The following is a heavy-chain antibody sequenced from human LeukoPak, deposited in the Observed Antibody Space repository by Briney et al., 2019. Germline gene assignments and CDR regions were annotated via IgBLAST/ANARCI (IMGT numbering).Heavy chain of an antibody. CDR1: GFPFNTHW. CDR3: AELGITMIGGV. D-gene: IGHD3-10*02. Sequence: GGSLRLSCEASGFPFNTHWMHWVRQVSGKGLVWISRISNDVISTISTSYADSVKGRFTISRDNAKNSLYLQMNSLRAEDTAVYYCAELGITMIGGVWGKGTTVTISS. V-gene: IGHV3-74*01. CDR2: ISNDVIST. J-gene: IGHJ6*04.